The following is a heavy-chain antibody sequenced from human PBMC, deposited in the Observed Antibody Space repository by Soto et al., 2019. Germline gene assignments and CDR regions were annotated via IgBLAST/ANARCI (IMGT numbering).Heavy chain of an antibody. CDR1: GGSISSGGYY. CDR3: GGDGGCDVRLGFSY. D-gene: IGHD3-16*01. CDR2: IYYSGST. Sequence: SETLSLTCTVSGGSISSGGYYWSWIRQHPGKGLEWIGYIYYSGSTYYNPSLKSRVTISADTSKIQFSLKLSFGTAGDAAVFYCGGDGGCDVRLGFSYGGQGPLVTVSS. V-gene: IGHV4-31*03. J-gene: IGHJ4*02.